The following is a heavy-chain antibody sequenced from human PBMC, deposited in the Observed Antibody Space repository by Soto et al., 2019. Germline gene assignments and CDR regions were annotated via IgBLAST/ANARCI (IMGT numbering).Heavy chain of an antibody. CDR3: ARDRGNWYYGMDV. J-gene: IGHJ6*02. CDR2: IYYSGST. D-gene: IGHD2-15*01. V-gene: IGHV4-59*01. Sequence: PSETLSLTCTVSGGSISSYYWSWIRQPPGKGLEWIGYIYYSGSTNYNPSLKSRVTISVDTSKNQFSLKLSSVTAADTAVYYCARDRGNWYYGMDVWGQGTTVTV. CDR1: GGSISSYY.